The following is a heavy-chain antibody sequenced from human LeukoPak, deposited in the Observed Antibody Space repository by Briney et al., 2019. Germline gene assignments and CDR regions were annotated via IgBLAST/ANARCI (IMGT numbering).Heavy chain of an antibody. J-gene: IGHJ4*02. CDR3: ARGPSKYYFDY. V-gene: IGHV3-48*04. Sequence: GGSLRLSCAASGFTFSTYTMNWVRQAPGRGLEWVSYISSNSGTINYADSVKGRFTISRDNAKNSLYLQMNSLRAEDTAVYYCARGPSKYYFDYWGQGTLVTVSS. CDR1: GFTFSTYT. CDR2: ISSNSGTI.